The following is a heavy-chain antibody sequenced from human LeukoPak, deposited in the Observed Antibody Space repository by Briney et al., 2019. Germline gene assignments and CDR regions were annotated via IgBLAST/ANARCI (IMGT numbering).Heavy chain of an antibody. J-gene: IGHJ4*02. CDR3: ARVSTDWSLDY. CDR1: GFIFSTYS. CDR2: ISSARSTT. Sequence: GGSLRLSCSASGFIFSTYSMNWVRQAPGKGLEWLSYISSARSTTYYADSVKGRFTISRDNAKSPLYLQMNSLRDEDTAVYYCARVSTDWSLDYWGQGTLVTVSS. D-gene: IGHD6-19*01. V-gene: IGHV3-48*02.